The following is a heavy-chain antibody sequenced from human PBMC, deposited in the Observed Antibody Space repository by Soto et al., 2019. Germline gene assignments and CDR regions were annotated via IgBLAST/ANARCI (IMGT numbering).Heavy chain of an antibody. CDR1: GYTFSRYG. V-gene: IGHV1-18*01. J-gene: IGHJ4*02. CDR2: INGNTGHT. D-gene: IGHD1-26*01. CDR3: ESERKWEPVSY. Sequence: QVQLVQSGAEVREPGASVKVSCKTSGYTFSRYGITWVRQAPGQGLEWMGWINGNTGHTIYAMNLEDRLTISTDTCTSAVYMALRSLQSDDTVVYSCESERKWEPVSYWGQATLVTVSS.